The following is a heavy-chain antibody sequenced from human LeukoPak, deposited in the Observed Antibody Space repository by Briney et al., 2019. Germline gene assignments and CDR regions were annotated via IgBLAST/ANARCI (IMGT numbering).Heavy chain of an antibody. Sequence: SETLSLTCAVSGGSISSGGYSGSWIRQPPGKGLEWIGYIYHSGSTYYNPSLKSRVAISVDRSKNQFSLKLSSVTAADTAVYYCASRKSYCSSTSCFKRYNWFDPWGQGTLVTVSS. D-gene: IGHD2-2*01. CDR3: ASRKSYCSSTSCFKRYNWFDP. CDR1: GGSISSGGYS. J-gene: IGHJ5*02. V-gene: IGHV4-30-2*01. CDR2: IYHSGST.